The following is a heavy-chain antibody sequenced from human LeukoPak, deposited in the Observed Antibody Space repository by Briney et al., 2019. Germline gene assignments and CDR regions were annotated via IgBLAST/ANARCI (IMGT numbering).Heavy chain of an antibody. V-gene: IGHV3-48*03. J-gene: IGHJ6*04. CDR3: AELGITMIGGV. CDR1: GFNFSRYG. Sequence: GGSLRLSCAASGFNFSRYGMNWVRQAPGKGLEWVSYISSSGSTIYYADSVKGRFTISRDNAKNSLYLQMNSLRAEDTAVYYCAELGITMIGGVWGKGTTVTISS. D-gene: IGHD3-10*02. CDR2: ISSSGSTI.